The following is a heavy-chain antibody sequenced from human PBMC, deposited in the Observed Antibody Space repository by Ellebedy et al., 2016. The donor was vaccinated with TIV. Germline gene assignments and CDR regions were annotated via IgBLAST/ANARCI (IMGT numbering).Heavy chain of an antibody. CDR2: INQDGSER. V-gene: IGHV3-7*03. CDR1: AFIFSTYW. D-gene: IGHD3-10*01. CDR3: ARLVSYSGSGSPLDY. J-gene: IGHJ4*02. Sequence: GESLKISCAASAFIFSTYWLSWVRQAPGKGLEWVANINQDGSERYYANFVKCRFTISRDNAKPSLYLQMNSLRAEDTAVYYCARLVSYSGSGSPLDYWGQGSLVTVSS.